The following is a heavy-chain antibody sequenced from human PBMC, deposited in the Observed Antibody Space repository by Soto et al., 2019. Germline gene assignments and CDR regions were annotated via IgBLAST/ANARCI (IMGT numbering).Heavy chain of an antibody. J-gene: IGHJ4*02. Sequence: SLRLSCTASGFTFGDYAMSWVRQAPGKGLEGVGFIRSKAYGGTTEYAASVKGRFTISRDDSKSIAYLQMNSLKTEDTAGYYCTSGRRHFDDWGEGILVTVYS. CDR3: TSGRRHFDD. CDR2: IRSKAYGGTT. CDR1: GFTFGDYA. D-gene: IGHD3-10*01. V-gene: IGHV3-49*04.